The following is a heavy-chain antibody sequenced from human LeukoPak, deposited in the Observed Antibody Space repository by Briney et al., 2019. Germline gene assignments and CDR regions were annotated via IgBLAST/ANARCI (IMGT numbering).Heavy chain of an antibody. CDR3: SKATGYLL. CDR2: ISNSDSST. Sequence: GGSLRLSCAASAFTFSKYAMSWVRQAPGKGLEWVSTISNSDSSTYYADSVKGRFTISSDNSEYTLCLQMNSLRAEDTAVYYWSKATGYLLWGQGTLVIVSS. V-gene: IGHV3-23*01. J-gene: IGHJ4*02. D-gene: IGHD1-14*01. CDR1: AFTFSKYA.